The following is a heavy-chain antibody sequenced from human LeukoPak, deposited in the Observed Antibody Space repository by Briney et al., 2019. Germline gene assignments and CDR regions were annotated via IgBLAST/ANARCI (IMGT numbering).Heavy chain of an antibody. CDR2: ISKRSGHI. J-gene: IGHJ4*02. V-gene: IGHV3-21*05. Sequence: GGSLRLSCAASGFTFKSFVMGWVRQAPGRGLEWVSYISKRSGHIYHTDSVEGRFTTSRDNANGSVYLQMNNLRVEDTAIYFCARFDGGFDSWGQGTLVTVPS. CDR3: ARFDGGFDS. D-gene: IGHD3-9*01. CDR1: GFTFKSFV.